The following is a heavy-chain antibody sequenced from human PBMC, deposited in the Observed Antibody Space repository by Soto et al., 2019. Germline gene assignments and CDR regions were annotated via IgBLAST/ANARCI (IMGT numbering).Heavy chain of an antibody. J-gene: IGHJ4*02. V-gene: IGHV3-23*01. CDR3: VRDRGYSGYDN. D-gene: IGHD5-12*01. CDR1: GFTFSSYG. Sequence: GGSLRLSCAASGFTFSSYGMSWVRQAPGKGLEWVSGIGDDAIGTYYADSVKGRFTISRDNSKSTVILQLNSLRVEDTAMYYCVRDRGYSGYDNWGQGTLVTVSS. CDR2: IGDDAIGT.